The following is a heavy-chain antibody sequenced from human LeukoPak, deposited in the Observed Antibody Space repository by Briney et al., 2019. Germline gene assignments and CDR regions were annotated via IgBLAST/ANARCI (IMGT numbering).Heavy chain of an antibody. CDR2: ISAYNGNT. D-gene: IGHD2-2*02. CDR1: GYTFTSYG. CDR3: ARSEGYCSSTSCYSSGY. Sequence: ASVKVSCKASGYTFTSYGISWVRQAPGQGLEWMGWISAYNGNTNYAQKLQGRVTMTTDTSTSTAYMELRSLRSDDTAVYYCARSEGYCSSTSCYSSGYWGQGTLVTVSS. J-gene: IGHJ4*02. V-gene: IGHV1-18*01.